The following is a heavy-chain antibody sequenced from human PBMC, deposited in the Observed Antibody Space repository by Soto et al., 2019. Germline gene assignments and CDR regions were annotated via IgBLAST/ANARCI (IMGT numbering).Heavy chain of an antibody. Sequence: PGGSLRLSCAASGFTFSSYSMNWVRQAPGKGLEWVSSISSSSSYIYYADSVKGRFTISRDNSKNTLYLQMTSLSAEDTAMYYCARDGDVNTGFGKDYWGQGTLVTVSS. D-gene: IGHD3-16*01. J-gene: IGHJ4*02. CDR1: GFTFSSYS. CDR2: ISSSSSYI. CDR3: ARDGDVNTGFGKDY. V-gene: IGHV3-21*06.